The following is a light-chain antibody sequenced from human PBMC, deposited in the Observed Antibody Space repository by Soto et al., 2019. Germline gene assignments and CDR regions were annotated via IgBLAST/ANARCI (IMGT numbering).Light chain of an antibody. V-gene: IGKV3-11*01. CDR2: DAC. Sequence: EIVSTQFVLTVSLSQGDRATXSCRASQSVSSYLAWYEQRPGQARRLLICDACDGATGMAATFSGNGSGTDFTLTIHTLEPGDFAVYYCQQRSTWLISFAQGTRLEIK. CDR1: QSVSSY. CDR3: QQRSTWLIS. J-gene: IGKJ5*01.